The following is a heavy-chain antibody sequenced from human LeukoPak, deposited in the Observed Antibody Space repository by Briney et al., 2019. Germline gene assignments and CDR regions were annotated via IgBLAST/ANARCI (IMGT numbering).Heavy chain of an antibody. CDR1: GGTFSSYA. V-gene: IGHV1-69*01. Sequence: SVKVSCKASGGTFSSYAISWVRQAPGQGLEWMGGIIPIFGTANYAQKFQGRVTITADESTSTAYMEPSSLRSEDTAVYYCARDYMVRARGRWFDPWGQGTLVTVSS. CDR2: IIPIFGTA. J-gene: IGHJ5*02. CDR3: ARDYMVRARGRWFDP. D-gene: IGHD3-10*01.